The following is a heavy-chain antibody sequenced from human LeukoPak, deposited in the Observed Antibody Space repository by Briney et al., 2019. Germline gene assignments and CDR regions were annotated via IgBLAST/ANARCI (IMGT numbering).Heavy chain of an antibody. J-gene: IGHJ4*02. V-gene: IGHV3-23*01. CDR1: GFTFSSYE. CDR2: ISGSGGST. CDR3: AKEDWYSGSYGDYFDY. D-gene: IGHD1-26*01. Sequence: PGGSLRLSCAASGFTFSSYEMNWVRQAPGKGLEWVSAISGSGGSTYYADSVKGRFTISRDNSKNTLYLQMNSLRAEDTAVYYCAKEDWYSGSYGDYFDYWGQGTLVTVSS.